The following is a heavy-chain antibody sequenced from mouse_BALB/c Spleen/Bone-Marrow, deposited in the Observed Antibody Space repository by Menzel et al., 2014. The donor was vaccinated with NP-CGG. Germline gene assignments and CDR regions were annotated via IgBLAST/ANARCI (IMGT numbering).Heavy chain of an antibody. V-gene: IGHV5-9-2*01. Sequence: EVQRVESGGGLVRSGGSLKLSCAASGFSFSNYGMSWLRQTPEKRLEWVATISGDGRYTFYSDGVKGRFTISRDNAKNNLYLQLSSLRSEDTALYYCARHAYYDQTEVSFVYWGQGTLVTVSA. J-gene: IGHJ3*01. D-gene: IGHD2-4*01. CDR2: ISGDGRYT. CDR3: ARHAYYDQTEVSFVY. CDR1: GFSFSNYG.